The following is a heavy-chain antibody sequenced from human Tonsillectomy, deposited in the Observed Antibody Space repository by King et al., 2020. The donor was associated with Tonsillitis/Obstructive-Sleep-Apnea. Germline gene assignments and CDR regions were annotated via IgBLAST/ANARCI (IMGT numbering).Heavy chain of an antibody. CDR3: AGGFGGDQGDVDN. CDR2: INPRGDST. Sequence: VQLVESGAEVKKPGASVKVSCKASGYTFATYYMHWVRQAPGQGLEWMGLINPRGDSTNYAQKFQGRVTMTRDTSTSTVYMEMSSLRSEDTAVYYCAGGFGGDQGDVDNWGQGTLVTVSS. V-gene: IGHV1-46*01. CDR1: GYTFATYY. D-gene: IGHD3-10*01. J-gene: IGHJ4*02.